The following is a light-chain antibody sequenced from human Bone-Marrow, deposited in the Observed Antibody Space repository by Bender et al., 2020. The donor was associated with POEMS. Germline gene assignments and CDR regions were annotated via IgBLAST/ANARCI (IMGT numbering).Light chain of an antibody. V-gene: IGLV6-57*04. Sequence: TQPLSVSESPGKTVTISCTRSSGSIASNYVQWYQQCPASAPTTLIHHDNQRPLGAPDRFAGSIDSSSNSASPTISGLETEDEADYYCQSYDDKYHAVFGGGTQLTVL. J-gene: IGLJ7*01. CDR1: SGSIASNY. CDR3: QSYDDKYHAV. CDR2: HDN.